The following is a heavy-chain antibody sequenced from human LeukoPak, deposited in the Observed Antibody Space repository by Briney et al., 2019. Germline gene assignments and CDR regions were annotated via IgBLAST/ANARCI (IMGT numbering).Heavy chain of an antibody. CDR3: LSGSYSFPSGY. D-gene: IGHD1-26*01. J-gene: IGHJ4*02. CDR1: GFTFSDYY. V-gene: IGHV3-11*04. Sequence: GGALRLSCTAYGFTFSDYYMSWIRQAPGKGPEWVSYISSSGSTIYYADSVKGRFTISRDNAKNSLYLQMNSLRAEDTAVYYCLSGSYSFPSGYWGQGTLVTVSS. CDR2: ISSSGSTI.